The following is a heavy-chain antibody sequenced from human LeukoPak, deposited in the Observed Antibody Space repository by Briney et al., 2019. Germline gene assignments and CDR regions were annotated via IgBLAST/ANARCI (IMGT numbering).Heavy chain of an antibody. Sequence: GGSLRLSCAASGFTFDDYAMHWVRQAPGKGLEWVSLISGDGGSTYYADSVKGRFTISRDNSKNSLYLQMNSLRTEGTALYYCAKDKVTTLRRGFNYWGQGTLVTVSS. J-gene: IGHJ4*02. D-gene: IGHD4-17*01. CDR1: GFTFDDYA. V-gene: IGHV3-43*02. CDR2: ISGDGGST. CDR3: AKDKVTTLRRGFNY.